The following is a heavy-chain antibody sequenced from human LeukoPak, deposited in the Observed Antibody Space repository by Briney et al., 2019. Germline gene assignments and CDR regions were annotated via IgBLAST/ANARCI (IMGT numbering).Heavy chain of an antibody. D-gene: IGHD3-10*01. CDR2: IYTSGST. CDR1: GGSISSGSYY. CDR3: ARDAKYYYGSRTYFFFEY. V-gene: IGHV4-61*02. Sequence: PSQTLSLTCTVSGGSISSGSYYWSWIRQPAGKGLEWIGRIYTSGSTNYNPSLKSRVAISVDTSKNQFSLKLSSVTAAGTAIYYCARDAKYYYGSRTYFFFEYWGQGTLLSVSS. J-gene: IGHJ4*02.